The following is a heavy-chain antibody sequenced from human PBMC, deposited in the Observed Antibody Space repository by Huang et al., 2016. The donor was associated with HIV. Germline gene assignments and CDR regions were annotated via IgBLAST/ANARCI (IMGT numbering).Heavy chain of an antibody. Sequence: QVHLVQSGAEVKKPGASVKVSCKASGYTFTNYDINWVRLAPGRGLEWMGWMNPNTGNTGFAQSFQGRVTMTRKTSITTAYMELTSLTSEDTAVYYCARSAYGDLDYWGLGTLVIVSS. CDR2: MNPNTGNT. D-gene: IGHD4-17*01. CDR3: ARSAYGDLDY. V-gene: IGHV1-8*02. J-gene: IGHJ4*02. CDR1: GYTFTNYD.